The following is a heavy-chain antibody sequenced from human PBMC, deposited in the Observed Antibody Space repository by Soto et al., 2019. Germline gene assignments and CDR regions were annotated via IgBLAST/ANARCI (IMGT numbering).Heavy chain of an antibody. CDR2: IYYSGST. D-gene: IGHD4-17*01. CDR3: ARGPHHYDYGDYHIAYFDY. Sequence: SETLSLTCTVSGGSISSGGYYWSWIRQHPGKGLEWIGYIYYSGSTYYNPSLKSRVTTSVDTSKNQFSLKLSSVTAADTAVYYCARGPHHYDYGDYHIAYFDYWGRGTLVTVSS. CDR1: GGSISSGGYY. J-gene: IGHJ4*02. V-gene: IGHV4-31*03.